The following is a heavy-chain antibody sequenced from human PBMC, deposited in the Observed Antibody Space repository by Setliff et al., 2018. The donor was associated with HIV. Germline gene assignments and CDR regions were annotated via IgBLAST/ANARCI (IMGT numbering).Heavy chain of an antibody. J-gene: IGHJ4*02. CDR3: ASRRAAMWRGLFVGFEN. CDR1: GVSISDHY. V-gene: IGHV4-4*09. CDR2: IFSSGST. Sequence: PSETLSLTCFVSGVSISDHYWGWIRQSPGGGLEWIGFIFSSGSTKYNPSLQSRVTMSIDTSKNQFSLKLSSVTAADTAVYYCASRRAAMWRGLFVGFENWGQGTLVTVSS. D-gene: IGHD1-26*01.